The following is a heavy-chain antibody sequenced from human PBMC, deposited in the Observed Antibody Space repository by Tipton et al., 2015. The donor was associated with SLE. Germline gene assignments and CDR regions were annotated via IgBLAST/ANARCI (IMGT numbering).Heavy chain of an antibody. D-gene: IGHD2-21*01. CDR2: TYYTSNWHN. J-gene: IGHJ4*02. Sequence: PGLVKPSQTLSLTCAISGDSVSSDIAAWTWIRQSPSRGLEWLGRTYYTSNWHNDYAVSVKSRITINADTSKNHFSLHLNSMTAEDTAVYYCAREQDNVYSYWGQGTLVTVSS. CDR3: AREQDNVYSY. V-gene: IGHV6-1*01. CDR1: GDSVSSDIAA.